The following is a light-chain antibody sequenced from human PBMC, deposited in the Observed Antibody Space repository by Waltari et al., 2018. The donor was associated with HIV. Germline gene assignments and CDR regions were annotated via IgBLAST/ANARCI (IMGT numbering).Light chain of an antibody. CDR1: SSNFENDY. V-gene: IGLV1-51*02. Sequence: QSVLTPPPSVSAAPGQKVTISCSGSSSNFENDYVSWDQQLPGTAPRRLSYENNKRPSGIPDRFSGSKSGTSATLVMTGRQTGDEADYYCETWDSSLSAVFGTGTRVTVL. CDR2: ENN. CDR3: ETWDSSLSAV. J-gene: IGLJ1*01.